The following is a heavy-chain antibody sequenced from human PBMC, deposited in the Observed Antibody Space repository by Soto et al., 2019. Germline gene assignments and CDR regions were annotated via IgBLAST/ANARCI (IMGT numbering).Heavy chain of an antibody. CDR1: GFTFSSYA. D-gene: IGHD2-21*01. J-gene: IGHJ6*02. CDR2: ISGSGGST. CDR3: AEVLGFGFYYYGMDV. Sequence: EVQLLESGGGLVQPGGSLRLSCAASGFTFSSYAMSWVRQAPGKGLEWVSAISGSGGSTYYADSVKGRFTISRDNSKNTLYLQMNSLRAEDTAVYYCAEVLGFGFYYYGMDVWGQGTTVTVSS. V-gene: IGHV3-23*01.